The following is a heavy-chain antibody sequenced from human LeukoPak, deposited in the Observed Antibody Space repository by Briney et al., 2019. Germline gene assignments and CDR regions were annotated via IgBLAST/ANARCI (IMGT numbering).Heavy chain of an antibody. V-gene: IGHV4-4*02. J-gene: IGHJ3*02. CDR1: GDSIRSSNW. D-gene: IGHD2-2*02. Sequence: SGTLSLTCAVSGDSIRSSNWWSWVRQPPGKGLEWIGEVYQSGSTNYNPSLKSRVTISVDTSKNQFSLKLSSVTAADTAVYYCASSSGSLLYLDAFDIWGQGTMVTVSS. CDR3: ASSSGSLLYLDAFDI. CDR2: VYQSGST.